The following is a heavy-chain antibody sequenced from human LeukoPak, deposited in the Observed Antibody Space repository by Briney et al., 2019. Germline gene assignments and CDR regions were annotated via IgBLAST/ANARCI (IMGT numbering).Heavy chain of an antibody. Sequence: PSETLSLSCTVSGGSVSSANSYWTWIRQPPGRGPEWIGCISSSGTTKYNPSLKSRVTISSDTSKNQLSLKVTSVTVADTAVYYCARWDYYYAMDVWGKGTTVDVSS. CDR2: ISSSGTT. V-gene: IGHV4-61*01. CDR1: GGSVSSANSY. CDR3: ARWDYYYAMDV. J-gene: IGHJ6*04.